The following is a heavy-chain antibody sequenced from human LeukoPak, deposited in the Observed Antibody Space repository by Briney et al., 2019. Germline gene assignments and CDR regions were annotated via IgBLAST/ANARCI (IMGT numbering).Heavy chain of an antibody. CDR3: ARDLGQYYDTSDNWFDP. Sequence: GGSLRLSCGASGFTFSSYAMSWVRQAPGKGLEWVSGISGSDGYTYYADSVKGRFTISRDNSKNTLSLQMNSLRAEDTAVYYCARDLGQYYDTSDNWFDPWGQGTLVTVSS. D-gene: IGHD3-22*01. CDR1: GFTFSSYA. V-gene: IGHV3-23*01. CDR2: ISGSDGYT. J-gene: IGHJ5*02.